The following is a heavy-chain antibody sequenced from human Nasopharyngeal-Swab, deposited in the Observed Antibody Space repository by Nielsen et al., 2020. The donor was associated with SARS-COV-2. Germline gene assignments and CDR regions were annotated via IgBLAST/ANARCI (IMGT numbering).Heavy chain of an antibody. CDR2: ISYDGSNK. CDR3: ARATGLLWFGESPPTKY. V-gene: IGHV3-30-3*01. Sequence: LSLTCAASGFTFSSYAMHWVRQAPGKGLEWVAVISYDGSNKYYADSVKVRFTISRDNSKNTLYLQMNSLRAEDTAVYYCARATGLLWFGESPPTKYWGQGTLVTVSS. CDR1: GFTFSSYA. J-gene: IGHJ4*02. D-gene: IGHD3-10*01.